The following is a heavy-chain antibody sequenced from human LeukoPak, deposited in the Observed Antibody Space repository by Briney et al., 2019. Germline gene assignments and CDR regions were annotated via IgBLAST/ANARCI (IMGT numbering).Heavy chain of an antibody. CDR2: IYSGGET. J-gene: IGHJ4*02. CDR3: VRDYSNFVQGD. Sequence: SETLSPTCTVSGDSISSSHYYWGWIRQSPGKGLEWIGSIYSGGETHYNPSLNSRVTIFLDTSKNRFSLNLISVTATDTAVYYCVRDYSNFVQGDWGQGTLVTVSP. V-gene: IGHV4-39*02. D-gene: IGHD4-11*01. CDR1: GDSISSSHYY.